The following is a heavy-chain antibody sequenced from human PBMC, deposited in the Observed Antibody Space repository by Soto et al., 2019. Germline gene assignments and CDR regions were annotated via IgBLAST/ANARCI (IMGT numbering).Heavy chain of an antibody. CDR3: ARPYCSGGSCSEGFDY. CDR1: GGSFSGYY. V-gene: IGHV4-34*01. CDR2: INHSGST. J-gene: IGHJ4*02. D-gene: IGHD2-15*01. Sequence: SETLSLTCAVYGGSFSGYYWSWIRQPPGKGLEWIGEINHSGSTNYNPSLKSRVTISVDTSKNQFSLKLSSVTAADTAVYYCARPYCSGGSCSEGFDYWGQGTLVTVSS.